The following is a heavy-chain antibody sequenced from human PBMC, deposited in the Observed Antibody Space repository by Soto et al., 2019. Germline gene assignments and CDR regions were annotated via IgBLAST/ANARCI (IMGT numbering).Heavy chain of an antibody. Sequence: GESLKISCKGSGYSFTSYWIGWVRQMPGKGLEWMGIIYPGDSDTRYSPSFQGQVTISADKSISTAYLQWSSLKASDTAMYYCATTMVRGVTHSDARYLYYYYGMDVWGQGTTVTVSS. CDR2: IYPGDSDT. J-gene: IGHJ6*02. D-gene: IGHD3-10*01. V-gene: IGHV5-51*01. CDR3: ATTMVRGVTHSDARYLYYYYGMDV. CDR1: GYSFTSYW.